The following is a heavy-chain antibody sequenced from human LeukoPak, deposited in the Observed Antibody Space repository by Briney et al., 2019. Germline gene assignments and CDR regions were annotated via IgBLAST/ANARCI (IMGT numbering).Heavy chain of an antibody. J-gene: IGHJ4*02. Sequence: PSETLSLTCTVSGYSISSGYYWGWIRQPPGKGLEWIGSIYHSGSTYYNPSLKSRVTISVDTSKNQFSLKLSSVTAADTAVYYCARDPTHYRVWDYYETIGLSYWGQGTLVTVSS. V-gene: IGHV4-38-2*02. CDR1: GYSISSGYY. CDR2: IYHSGST. D-gene: IGHD3-22*01. CDR3: ARDPTHYRVWDYYETIGLSY.